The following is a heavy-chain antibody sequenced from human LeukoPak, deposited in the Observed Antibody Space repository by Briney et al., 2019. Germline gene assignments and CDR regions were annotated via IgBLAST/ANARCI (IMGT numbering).Heavy chain of an antibody. Sequence: GGSLRLSCAASGFTFSSYSMNWVRQAPGKGLEWVGRIKSKTDGGTTDYAAPVKGRFTISRDDSKNTLYLQMNSLKTEDTAVYYCTTGPDDFWSGYYRSPNNFDYWGQGTLVTVSS. CDR1: GFTFSSYS. CDR3: TTGPDDFWSGYYRSPNNFDY. V-gene: IGHV3-15*01. J-gene: IGHJ4*02. D-gene: IGHD3-3*01. CDR2: IKSKTDGGTT.